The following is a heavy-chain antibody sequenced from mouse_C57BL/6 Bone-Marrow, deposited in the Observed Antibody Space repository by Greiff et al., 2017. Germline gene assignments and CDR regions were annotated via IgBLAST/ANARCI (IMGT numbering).Heavy chain of an antibody. D-gene: IGHD2-5*01. V-gene: IGHV14-4*01. Sequence: VQLQQSGAELVRPGASVKLSCTASGFNIKDDYMHWVKQRPEQGLEWIGWIDPENGDTEYASKFQGKATITADTSSNTAYLQLSSLTSEDTAVYYCTGYSNYDYGGRGATLTVSS. CDR3: TGYSNYDY. CDR2: IDPENGDT. J-gene: IGHJ2*01. CDR1: GFNIKDDY.